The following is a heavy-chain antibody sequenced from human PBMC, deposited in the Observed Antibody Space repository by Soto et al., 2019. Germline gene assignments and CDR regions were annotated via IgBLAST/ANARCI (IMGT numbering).Heavy chain of an antibody. CDR1: SGSISSGGYY. J-gene: IGHJ3*02. V-gene: IGHV4-39*07. D-gene: IGHD3-16*01. CDR2: INHSGST. Sequence: SETLSLTCTVSSGSISSGGYYWSWIRQHPGKGLEWIGEINHSGSTNYNPSLKSRVTISVDTSKNQFSLKLSSVTAADTAVYYCASGGKYEGEPRAFDIWGQGTMVTVSS. CDR3: ASGGKYEGEPRAFDI.